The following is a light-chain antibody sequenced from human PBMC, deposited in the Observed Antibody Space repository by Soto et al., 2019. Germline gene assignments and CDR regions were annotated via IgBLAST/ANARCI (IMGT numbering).Light chain of an antibody. Sequence: AMTQSPDSLAVSLGVRATINCKSSQSVLYISNNKNYLAWYQQKAGQPPKLLIYWASTRESGVPDRFSASGSGTDFTLTISSLQAEDAAVYYCQQYYSAISFGQGTRLEIK. CDR2: WAS. J-gene: IGKJ5*01. V-gene: IGKV4-1*01. CDR3: QQYYSAIS. CDR1: QSVLYISNNKNY.